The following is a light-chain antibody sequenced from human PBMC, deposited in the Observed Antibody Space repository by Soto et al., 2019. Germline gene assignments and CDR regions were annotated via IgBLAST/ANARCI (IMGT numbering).Light chain of an antibody. CDR2: SAS. V-gene: IGKV1-9*01. CDR3: QQLKSYPLT. Sequence: DIQLTQSPSFLSASIGDRVTISCRATQAMSTYLAWYQQKPGKAPKLLIYSASTLQSGVPSRFSGSGSGTLFTLTISSLQPEDFATYYCQQLKSYPLTFGGGTKVESK. J-gene: IGKJ4*01. CDR1: QAMSTY.